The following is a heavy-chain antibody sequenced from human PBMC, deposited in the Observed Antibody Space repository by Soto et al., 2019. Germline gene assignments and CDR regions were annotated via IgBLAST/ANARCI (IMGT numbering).Heavy chain of an antibody. CDR3: SRNVIANY. V-gene: IGHV3-49*04. Sequence: LRLSFTTSGFTFGDYAISWVRQAPGKGLEWVGFIRSKTYAGTTEYAASVRGRFTISRDDSESIAFLQMNRLQIEDTGVYFCSRNVIANYWGPGTLVTVSS. D-gene: IGHD2-21*01. CDR2: IRSKTYAGTT. CDR1: GFTFGDYA. J-gene: IGHJ4*02.